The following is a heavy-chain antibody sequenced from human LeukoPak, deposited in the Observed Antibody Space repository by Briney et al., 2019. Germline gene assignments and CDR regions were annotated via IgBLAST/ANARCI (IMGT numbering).Heavy chain of an antibody. Sequence: ASVKVSCKASGYSFTSHYMHWVRQAPGQGLEWLGLINPSGSSTLYAQKFQGRVTMTRDMSTTTDYMELSSLRSEDTAVYYCARDNSVGDTAWWFDPWGQGTLVTVSS. J-gene: IGHJ5*02. CDR3: ARDNSVGDTAWWFDP. CDR2: INPSGSST. V-gene: IGHV1-46*01. CDR1: GYSFTSHY. D-gene: IGHD1-26*01.